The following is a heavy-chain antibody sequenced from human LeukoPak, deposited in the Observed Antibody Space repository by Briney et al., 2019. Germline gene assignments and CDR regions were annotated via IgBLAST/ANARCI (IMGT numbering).Heavy chain of an antibody. J-gene: IGHJ5*02. V-gene: IGHV5-51*01. CDR2: INPDDSDT. CDR1: GNSFTNKL. CDR3: AKRRLNVYETSPWDPDL. D-gene: IGHD2-2*01. Sequence: GESLKISRKGSGNSFTNKLIALVRQMPRKGLEGMEIINPDDSDTQYSAPLQGQVTIAADRSTSTAYLHWSSPKASDTAIYYCAKRRLNVYETSPWDPDLWGQGTLVTVSS.